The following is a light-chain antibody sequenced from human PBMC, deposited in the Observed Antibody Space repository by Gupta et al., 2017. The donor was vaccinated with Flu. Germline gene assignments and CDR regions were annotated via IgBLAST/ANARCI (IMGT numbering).Light chain of an antibody. CDR3: QSADSSGTCWV. J-gene: IGLJ3*02. Sequence: SYELTQPPSVSVSPGQTARITCSGDALPKQYAYWYQQKPGQAPVLVIYKDTERPSGIPERSSGSSSGTAVTLTISGVQAEDEADYYCQSADSSGTCWVFGGGTNLTVL. V-gene: IGLV3-25*02. CDR2: KDT. CDR1: ALPKQY.